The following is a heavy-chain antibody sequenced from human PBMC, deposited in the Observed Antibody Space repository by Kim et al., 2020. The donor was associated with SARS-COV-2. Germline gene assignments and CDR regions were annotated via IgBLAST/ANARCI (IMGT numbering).Heavy chain of an antibody. CDR2: ISTYNGDT. J-gene: IGHJ4*01. CDR1: DYAFNNYG. CDR3: ARNYYDRSGFPGYYFDY. V-gene: IGHV1-18*04. D-gene: IGHD3-22*01. Sequence: ASVKVSCKASDYAFNNYGITWVRQAPGQGLEWMGWISTYNGDTDYAQQFRGRVTMTMDKSTTTVYMDLTNLSPDDTAVYYCARNYYDRSGFPGYYFDYWG.